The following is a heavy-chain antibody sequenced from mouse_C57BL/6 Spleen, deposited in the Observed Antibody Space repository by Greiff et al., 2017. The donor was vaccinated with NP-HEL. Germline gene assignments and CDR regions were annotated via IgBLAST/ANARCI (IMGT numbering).Heavy chain of an antibody. CDR2: IDPSDSYT. Sequence: VKLQQPGAELVMPGASVKLSCKASGYTFTSYWMHWVKQRPGQGLEWIGEIDPSDSYTNYNQKFKGKSTLTVDKSSSTAYMQLSSLTSEDSAVYYCARLGYGSSTWFAYWGQGTLVTVSA. D-gene: IGHD1-1*01. CDR3: ARLGYGSSTWFAY. V-gene: IGHV1-69*01. J-gene: IGHJ3*01. CDR1: GYTFTSYW.